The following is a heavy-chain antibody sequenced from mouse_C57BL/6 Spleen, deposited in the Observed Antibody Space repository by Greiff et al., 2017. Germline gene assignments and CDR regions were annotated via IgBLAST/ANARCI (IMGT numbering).Heavy chain of an antibody. CDR2: IHPNSGST. D-gene: IGHD1-1*01. V-gene: IGHV1-64*01. CDR1: GYTFTSYW. CDR3: ARGENYCGSSCHWYFDV. J-gene: IGHJ1*03. Sequence: QVQLQQPGAELVKPGASVKLSCKASGYTFTSYWMHWVKQRPGQGLEWIGMIHPNSGSTNYNEKFKSKATLTVDKSSSTAYMQLSSLTSEDSAVYYCARGENYCGSSCHWYFDVWGTGTTVTVSS.